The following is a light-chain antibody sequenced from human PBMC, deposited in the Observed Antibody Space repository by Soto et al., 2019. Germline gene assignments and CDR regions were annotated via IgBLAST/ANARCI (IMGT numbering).Light chain of an antibody. CDR2: AAS. CDR3: QQSYSTPLYT. J-gene: IGKJ2*01. V-gene: IGKV1-39*01. Sequence: DIQMTQSPSSLSASVGDRVTITCRASQRIASYLNWYQQKPGKAPKLLIYAASRLQSGVPSRFSGRGSGTDFTLTISSLQPEDYATYYCQQSYSTPLYTFGQGTKLEMK. CDR1: QRIASY.